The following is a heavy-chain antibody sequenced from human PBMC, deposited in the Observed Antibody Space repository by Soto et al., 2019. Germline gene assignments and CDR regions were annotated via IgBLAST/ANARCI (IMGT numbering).Heavy chain of an antibody. D-gene: IGHD2-2*02. J-gene: IGHJ4*02. CDR2: ISCSGGST. CDR1: GFTFSSYA. Sequence: GGSLRLSCAASGFTFSSYAMSWVRQAPGKGLEWVSAISCSGGSTYYADSVKGRFTIPRDNSKNTLYLQMNSLRAEDTAVYYCAKHPPAAITNFDYWGQGTLVTVSS. CDR3: AKHPPAAITNFDY. V-gene: IGHV3-23*01.